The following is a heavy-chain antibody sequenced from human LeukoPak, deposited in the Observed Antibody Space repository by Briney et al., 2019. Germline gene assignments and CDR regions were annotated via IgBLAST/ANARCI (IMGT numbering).Heavy chain of an antibody. J-gene: IGHJ3*02. D-gene: IGHD6-6*01. CDR3: ARRGRAAHAFDI. CDR1: GGSISSYY. V-gene: IGHV4-4*07. CDR2: IYTSGST. Sequence: SETLSLTCTVSGGSISSYYWSWIRQPAGKGLEWIGRIYTSGSTNYNPSLKSRVTMSVDTSKNQFSLKLSSVTAEDTAVYYCARRGRAAHAFDIWGQGTMVTVSS.